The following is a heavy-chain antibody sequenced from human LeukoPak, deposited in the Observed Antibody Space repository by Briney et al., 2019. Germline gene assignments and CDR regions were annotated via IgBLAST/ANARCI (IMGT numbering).Heavy chain of an antibody. Sequence: PGRSLRLSCAASGFTFSSYAMHWVRQAPGKGLEWVAVISYDGSNKYYADSVKGRFTISRDNSKNPLYLQMNSLRAEDTAVYYCARDRASYYYDSSGYLIDYWGQGTLVTVSS. D-gene: IGHD3-22*01. CDR2: ISYDGSNK. CDR3: ARDRASYYYDSSGYLIDY. V-gene: IGHV3-30-3*01. CDR1: GFTFSSYA. J-gene: IGHJ4*02.